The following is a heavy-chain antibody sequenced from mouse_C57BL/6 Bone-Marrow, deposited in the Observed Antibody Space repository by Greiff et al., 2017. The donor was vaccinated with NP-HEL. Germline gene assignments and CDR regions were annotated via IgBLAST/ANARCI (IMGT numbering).Heavy chain of an antibody. J-gene: IGHJ1*03. D-gene: IGHD4-1*02. CDR1: GYTFTSYW. CDR3: ARYGTTGHWYFDV. Sequence: QVQLKQPGTELVKPGASVKLSCKASGYTFTSYWMHWVKQRPGQGLEWIGNINPSNGGTNYNEKFKSKATLTVDKSSSTAYMQLSSLTSEDSAVYYCARYGTTGHWYFDVWGTGTTVTVSS. V-gene: IGHV1-53*01. CDR2: INPSNGGT.